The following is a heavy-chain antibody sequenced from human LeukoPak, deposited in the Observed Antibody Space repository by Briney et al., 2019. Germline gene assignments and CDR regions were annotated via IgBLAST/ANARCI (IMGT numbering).Heavy chain of an antibody. CDR3: ATVGSKYYYDSSGYPAPDY. CDR1: GFTFSSYS. J-gene: IGHJ4*02. V-gene: IGHV3-21*06. D-gene: IGHD3-22*01. Sequence: GGSLRLSCAASGFTFSSYSMNWVRQAPGKGLEWVSSISSSSSYIYYADSVKGRFTISRDNAKNSLYLQMNSLRAEDTAVYYCATVGSKYYYDSSGYPAPDYWGQGTPVTVSS. CDR2: ISSSSSYI.